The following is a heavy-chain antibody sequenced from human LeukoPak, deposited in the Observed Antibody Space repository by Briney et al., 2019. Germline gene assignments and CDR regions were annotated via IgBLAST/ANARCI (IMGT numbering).Heavy chain of an antibody. CDR3: AKDPQDFYGSSGYRPERY. D-gene: IGHD3-22*01. V-gene: IGHV3-30*18. Sequence: GGSLRLSCAASGFYFRSYGMQWVRQAPGKGLEWVTLISYDGTDKYYAASVRGRFTISRDNSKNTLYLQMNSLRPEDTGVYYCAKDPQDFYGSSGYRPERYWGQGTLVTVSS. J-gene: IGHJ4*02. CDR1: GFYFRSYG. CDR2: ISYDGTDK.